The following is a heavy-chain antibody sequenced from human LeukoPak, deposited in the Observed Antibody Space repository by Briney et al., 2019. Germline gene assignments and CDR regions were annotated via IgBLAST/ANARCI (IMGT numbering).Heavy chain of an antibody. Sequence: SETLSLTCTVSGGSISSYYWSWIRQPPGKGLEWIGYIYYSGSTNYNPSLKSRVTISVDRSKNQFSLKLSSVTAADTAVYYCARGAGDDFWSGYYTNWGQGTLVTVSS. CDR3: ARGAGDDFWSGYYTN. CDR2: IYYSGST. D-gene: IGHD3-3*01. V-gene: IGHV4-59*12. CDR1: GGSISSYY. J-gene: IGHJ4*02.